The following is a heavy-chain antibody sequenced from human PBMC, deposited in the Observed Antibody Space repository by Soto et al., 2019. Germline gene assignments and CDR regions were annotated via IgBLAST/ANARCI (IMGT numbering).Heavy chain of an antibody. D-gene: IGHD4-4*01. CDR1: GYTFTSYA. CDR3: ASSYSNYALIDYYYYGMHV. Sequence: QVQLVQSGVEVKKPGASVKVSCKASGYTFTSYAMHWVRQAPGQRLEWMGWINAGNGNTKYSQKFQGRVTITRDTSASTAYMELSSLRSEDTAVYYCASSYSNYALIDYYYYGMHVWGQGTTVTVSS. J-gene: IGHJ6*02. V-gene: IGHV1-3*01. CDR2: INAGNGNT.